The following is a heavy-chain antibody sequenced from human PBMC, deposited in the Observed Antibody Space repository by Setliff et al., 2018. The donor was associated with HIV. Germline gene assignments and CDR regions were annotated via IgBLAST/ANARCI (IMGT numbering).Heavy chain of an antibody. CDR2: INPNSGGT. CDR3: ARTLPQCTNLFDY. CDR1: GYTFTSYY. Sequence: ASVKVSCKASGYTFTSYYMHWVRQAPGQGLEWMGWINPNSGGTNYAQKFQGRVTMTRDTSISTAYMELSRLRSDDTAVYYCARTLPQCTNLFDYWGQGTLVTVSS. J-gene: IGHJ4*02. V-gene: IGHV1-2*02.